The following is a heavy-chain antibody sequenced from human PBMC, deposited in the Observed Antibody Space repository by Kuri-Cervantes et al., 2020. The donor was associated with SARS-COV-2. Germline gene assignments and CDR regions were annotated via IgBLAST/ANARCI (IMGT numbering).Heavy chain of an antibody. V-gene: IGHV4-39*01. CDR2: IYYSGST. CDR3: ARHGDLSIFGVVTLNWFDP. D-gene: IGHD3-3*01. J-gene: IGHJ5*02. CDR1: GGSISSYY. Sequence: SETLSLTCTVSGGSISSYYWGWIRQPPGKGLEWIGSIYYSGSTYYNPSLKSRVTISVDTSKNQFSLKLSSVTAADTAVYYCARHGDLSIFGVVTLNWFDPWGQGTLVTVSS.